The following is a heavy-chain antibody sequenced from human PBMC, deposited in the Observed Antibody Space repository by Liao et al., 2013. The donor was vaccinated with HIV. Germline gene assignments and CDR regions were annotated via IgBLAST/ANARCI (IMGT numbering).Heavy chain of an antibody. CDR2: IYTSGST. CDR3: ARTDQYYDFWNGYENWFDP. Sequence: QVHLQESGPGLVKPSQTLSLTCTVSGGSISSGSYFWSWIRQPAGKGLQWIGRIYTSGSTNYNPSLKSRVTISVDTSKNQFSLKLSSVTAADTAVYYCARTDQYYDFWNGYENWFDPWGQGTLVTVSS. D-gene: IGHD3-3*01. V-gene: IGHV4-61*02. CDR1: GGSISSGSYF. J-gene: IGHJ5*02.